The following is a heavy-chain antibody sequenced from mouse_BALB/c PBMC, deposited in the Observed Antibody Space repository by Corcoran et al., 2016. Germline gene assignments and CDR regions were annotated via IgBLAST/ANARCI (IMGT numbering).Heavy chain of an antibody. CDR3: AREGNGFAY. Sequence: DVHLQESGPGLVKPSQSLSLTCSVTGYSITSGYYWNWIRQFPGNKLEWMGYISYDGSNNYNPSLKNRISITRDTSKNQFFLKLNSVTTEDTATYYCAREGNGFAYWGQGTLVTVSA. J-gene: IGHJ3*01. CDR2: ISYDGSN. CDR1: GYSITSGYY. V-gene: IGHV3-6*02.